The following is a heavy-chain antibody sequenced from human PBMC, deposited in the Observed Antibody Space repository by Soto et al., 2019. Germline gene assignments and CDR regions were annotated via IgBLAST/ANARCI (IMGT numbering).Heavy chain of an antibody. D-gene: IGHD2-2*01. CDR1: GGTFSSYT. V-gene: IGHV1-69*02. J-gene: IGHJ6*03. CDR3: AAHCSSTSCYPEDYYYYYMDV. CDR2: IIPILGIA. Sequence: SVKVSCKASGGTFSSYTISWVRQAPGQGLEWMGRIIPILGIANYAQKFQGRVTITADKSTSTAYMELSSLRSEDTAVYYCAAHCSSTSCYPEDYYYYYMDVWGKGTTVTVSS.